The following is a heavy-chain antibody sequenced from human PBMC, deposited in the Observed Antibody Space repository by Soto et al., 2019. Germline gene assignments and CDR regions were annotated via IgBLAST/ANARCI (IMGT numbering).Heavy chain of an antibody. J-gene: IGHJ6*02. CDR3: ARRRNLQETNSPSFGMDV. CDR1: GYTFTSYW. CDR2: IDPSDSDT. V-gene: IGHV5-10-1*01. Sequence: GESLKISCAGYGYTFTSYWISWVRQMPGKCLEWMGRIDPSDSDTTYNPSFQGHVTISADKSGRTAFLQWSSLKASDTAIYYCARRRNLQETNSPSFGMDVCGQGTAVTVYS. D-gene: IGHD1-1*01.